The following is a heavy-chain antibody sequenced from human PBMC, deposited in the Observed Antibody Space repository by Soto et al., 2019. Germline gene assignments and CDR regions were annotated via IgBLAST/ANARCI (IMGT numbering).Heavy chain of an antibody. CDR3: ARPVDTAMAPGY. CDR1: GGSISSSSYY. Sequence: SETLSLTCTVSGGSISSSSYYWGWIRQPPGKGLEWIGSIYYSGSTYYNPSLKSRVTISVDTSKNQFSLKLSSVTAADTAVYYCARPVDTAMAPGYWGQGTLVTVSS. V-gene: IGHV4-39*01. J-gene: IGHJ4*02. D-gene: IGHD5-18*01. CDR2: IYYSGST.